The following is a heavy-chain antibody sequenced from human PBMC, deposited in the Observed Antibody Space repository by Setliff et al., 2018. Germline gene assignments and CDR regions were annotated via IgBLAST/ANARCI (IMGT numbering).Heavy chain of an antibody. CDR2: VNHSGST. CDR3: RFRSGYYKNDY. CDR1: GASFSDYY. D-gene: IGHD3-3*01. J-gene: IGHJ4*01. V-gene: IGHV4-34*01. Sequence: PSETLSLTCTVYGASFSDYYWGWIRQPPGKGLEWIAEVNHSGSTNYNPSLKSRVTISVDTSKNQFSLKLSSVTAADTAVYYCRFRSGYYKNDYWGQGTLVTV.